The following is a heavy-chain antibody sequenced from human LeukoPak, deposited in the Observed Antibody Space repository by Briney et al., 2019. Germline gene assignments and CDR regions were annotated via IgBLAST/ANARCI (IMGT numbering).Heavy chain of an antibody. J-gene: IGHJ4*02. CDR2: IIPIFGTA. V-gene: IGHV1-69*13. Sequence: GASVKVSCKASGYTFTSYAMHWVRQAPGQGLEWMGGIIPIFGTANYAQKFQGRVTITADESTSTAYMELSSLRSEDTAVYYCARARGESGPPDYWGQGTLVTVSS. CDR3: ARARGESGPPDY. CDR1: GYTFTSYA. D-gene: IGHD5-12*01.